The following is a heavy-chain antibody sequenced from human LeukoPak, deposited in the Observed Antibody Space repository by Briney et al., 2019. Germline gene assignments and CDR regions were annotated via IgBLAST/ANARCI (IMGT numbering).Heavy chain of an antibody. CDR2: IYYDGST. Sequence: PSETLSLTCTVSGGSISTYFWSWIRQPPGKGLEWIGYIYYDGSTNYNPSLRGRVTISVDTPKNQFSLKLSSVTAAETAVYYCAREGRYRYGYNEYHLYMDNWGKGTTVTI. J-gene: IGHJ6*03. CDR1: GGSISTYF. D-gene: IGHD5-18*01. V-gene: IGHV4-59*12. CDR3: AREGRYRYGYNEYHLYMDN.